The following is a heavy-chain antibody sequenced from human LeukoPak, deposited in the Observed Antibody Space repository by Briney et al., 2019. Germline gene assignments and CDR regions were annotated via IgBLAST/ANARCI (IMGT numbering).Heavy chain of an antibody. J-gene: IGHJ4*02. CDR3: ARGDASMATGFNH. D-gene: IGHD6-6*01. CDR1: GFTFTNYW. CDR2: IYPGDSDT. Sequence: GESLKISCQTSGFTFTNYWIGWVRQMPGKGLEWMGIIYPGDSDTKYSPSFRGQVTMSADKSTSTAYLQWGSLKASDTAMYFCARGDASMATGFNHWGQGTLVTVSS. V-gene: IGHV5-51*01.